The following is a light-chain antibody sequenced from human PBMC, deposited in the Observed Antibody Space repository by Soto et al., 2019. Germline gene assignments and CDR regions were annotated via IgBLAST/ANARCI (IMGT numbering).Light chain of an antibody. CDR3: QQYGSSGT. Sequence: EIVLTQSPGTLSLSPGERATLSCRASQSVSNNYLAWYQQKPGQAPRLLIYGASNRATGIPDRFSVSGSGTDFTLNISRLEPEDFEVYYCQQYGSSGTFGQGTKVEIK. CDR2: GAS. J-gene: IGKJ1*01. CDR1: QSVSNNY. V-gene: IGKV3-20*01.